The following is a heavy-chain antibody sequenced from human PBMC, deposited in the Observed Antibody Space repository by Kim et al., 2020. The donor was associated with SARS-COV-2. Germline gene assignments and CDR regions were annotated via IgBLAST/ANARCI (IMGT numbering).Heavy chain of an antibody. CDR1: GGTFSSYA. CDR2: IIPIFGTA. V-gene: IGHV1-69*13. D-gene: IGHD3-22*01. J-gene: IGHJ2*01. CDR3: ARGPGVITMIVSSPGYFDL. Sequence: SVKVSCKASGGTFSSYAISWVRQAPGQGLEWMGGIIPIFGTANYAQKFQGRVTITADESTSTAYMELSSLRSEDTAVYYCARGPGVITMIVSSPGYFDLWGRGTLVTVSS.